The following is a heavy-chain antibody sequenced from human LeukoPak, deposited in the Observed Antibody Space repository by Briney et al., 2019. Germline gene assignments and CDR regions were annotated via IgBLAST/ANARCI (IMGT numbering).Heavy chain of an antibody. J-gene: IGHJ4*02. CDR1: GFSFSSYS. Sequence: PGGSLRLSCAASGFSFSSYSMNWVRQAPGKGLDWVSSISSTSSYIYYADSVKGRFTISRDNTKNALFLQMNSLRAEDTAVYYCARDPYCKNGVCYNDYWGQGNLVTVSS. D-gene: IGHD2-8*01. CDR2: ISSTSSYI. V-gene: IGHV3-21*06. CDR3: ARDPYCKNGVCYNDY.